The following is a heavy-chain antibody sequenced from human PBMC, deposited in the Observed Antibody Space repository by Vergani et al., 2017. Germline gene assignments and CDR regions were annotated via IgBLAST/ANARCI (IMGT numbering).Heavy chain of an antibody. Sequence: QVQLVESGGGVVQPGRSLRLSCAASGCTFSSYAMHWVRQAPGKGLEWVAVISYDGSNKYYADSVKGRFTISRDNSKNTLYLQMNSLRAEDTAVYYCARSGYYDFWSADYWGQGTLVTVSS. J-gene: IGHJ4*02. CDR3: ARSGYYDFWSADY. V-gene: IGHV3-30-3*01. D-gene: IGHD3-3*01. CDR1: GCTFSSYA. CDR2: ISYDGSNK.